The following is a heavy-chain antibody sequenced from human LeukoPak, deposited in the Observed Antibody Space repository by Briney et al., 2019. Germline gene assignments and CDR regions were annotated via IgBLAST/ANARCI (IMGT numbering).Heavy chain of an antibody. CDR3: ARDLGAVVAAGYFDY. CDR2: IYTSGTT. CDR1: GGSISGYY. V-gene: IGHV4-4*07. J-gene: IGHJ4*02. D-gene: IGHD2-15*01. Sequence: SETLSLTCTVSGGSISGYYWSWIRQPAGKGLERIGRIYTSGTTNYTPSLKSRVTMSVDTSKNQFSLKLSSVTAADTAVYYCARDLGAVVAAGYFDYWGQGTLVAVSS.